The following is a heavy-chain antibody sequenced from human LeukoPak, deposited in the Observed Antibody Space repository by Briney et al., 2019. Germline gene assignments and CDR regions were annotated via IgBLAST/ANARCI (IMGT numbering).Heavy chain of an antibody. J-gene: IGHJ6*03. CDR2: IYYSGST. D-gene: IGHD6-13*01. Sequence: SETLSLTCTVSGGSISSYYWSWIRQPPGKGLEWIGYIYYSGSTNYNPSLKSRVTISVDTSKNQFSLKLSSVTAADTAVYYYARSGEQQLEYYYYYMDVWGKGTTVTVSS. CDR1: GGSISSYY. CDR3: ARSGEQQLEYYYYYMDV. V-gene: IGHV4-59*01.